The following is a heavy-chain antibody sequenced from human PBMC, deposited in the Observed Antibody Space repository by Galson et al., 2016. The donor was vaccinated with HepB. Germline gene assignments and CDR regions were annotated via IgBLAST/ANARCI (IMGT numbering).Heavy chain of an antibody. Sequence: SLRLSCAASGFTFTYYWMDWVRQAPGEGLVWVSTINPDGTSTQYADSVRGRFTMSRDNAKNTLHLQMDSLRVDDTAVYYCTKRLSHGMNVWGQGTTVTVSS. V-gene: IGHV3-74*03. CDR1: GFTFTYYW. D-gene: IGHD5-24*01. J-gene: IGHJ6*02. CDR2: INPDGTST. CDR3: TKRLSHGMNV.